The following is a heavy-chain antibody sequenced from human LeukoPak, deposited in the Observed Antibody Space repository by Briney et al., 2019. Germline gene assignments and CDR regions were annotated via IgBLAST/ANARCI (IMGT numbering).Heavy chain of an antibody. J-gene: IGHJ5*02. CDR3: ARVYYDILTGYHRDWFDP. V-gene: IGHV1-69*04. CDR2: IVPILGIA. D-gene: IGHD3-9*01. CDR1: GGTFSSYA. Sequence: ASVKVSCKASGGTFSSYAISWVRQAPGQGLEWMGRIVPILGIANYAQKFQGRVTITADKSTSTAYMELSSLRSEDTAVYYCARVYYDILTGYHRDWFDPWGQGTLVTVSS.